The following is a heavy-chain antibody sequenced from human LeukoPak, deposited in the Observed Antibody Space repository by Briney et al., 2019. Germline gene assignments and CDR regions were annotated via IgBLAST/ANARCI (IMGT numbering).Heavy chain of an antibody. CDR1: GYTFTSYY. CDR3: ARAMAGTFYYGMDV. D-gene: IGHD6-19*01. V-gene: IGHV1-46*01. Sequence: ASVKVSCKASGYTFTSYYMHWVRQAPGQGLEWMGIVNPSGGTTGYAQRFQGRVTLTRDTSTSTVYMELSSLRSEDTAVYYCARAMAGTFYYGMDVWGQGTTVTVSS. J-gene: IGHJ6*02. CDR2: VNPSGGTT.